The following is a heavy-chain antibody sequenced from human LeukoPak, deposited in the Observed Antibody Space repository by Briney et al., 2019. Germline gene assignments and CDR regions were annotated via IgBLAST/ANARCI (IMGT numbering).Heavy chain of an antibody. Sequence: KLGSSLEIPCLGSGCTFRDDWVGSLGPVPGKGQKLMGLIFPHDSDIKYSPSFQGQVTISVDKSISSAYVQWGSLKASDTAMYYCARFGIRGCISNTKCYTSFFYYAMDVWGQGTTVTVSS. CDR1: GCTFRDDW. CDR2: IFPHDSDI. V-gene: IGHV5-51*01. J-gene: IGHJ6*02. D-gene: IGHD2-2*02. CDR3: ARFGIRGCISNTKCYTSFFYYAMDV.